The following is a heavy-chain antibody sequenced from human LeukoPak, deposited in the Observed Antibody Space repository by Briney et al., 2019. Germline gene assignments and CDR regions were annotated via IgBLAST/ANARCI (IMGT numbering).Heavy chain of an antibody. J-gene: IGHJ4*02. V-gene: IGHV4-39*07. CDR1: GGSISGSSFW. Sequence: SETLSLTCTVSGGSISGSSFWWGWIRRPPGKGLGWIGNIYYSGTTNYNPSLESRVAISVDTSKNQFSLKLSSVTAADTAVYYCARGSFHWLLGWGQGTLVTVSS. CDR3: ARGSFHWLLG. D-gene: IGHD3-9*01. CDR2: IYYSGTT.